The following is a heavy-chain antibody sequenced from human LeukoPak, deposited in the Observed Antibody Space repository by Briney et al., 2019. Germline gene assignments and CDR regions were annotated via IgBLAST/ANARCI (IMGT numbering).Heavy chain of an antibody. CDR1: GFTFSSYS. CDR2: ISSSSSYI. CDR3: ARDRSDYYESSGYYLGYYYYMDV. Sequence: GGSPRLSCAASGFTFSSYSMNWVRQAPGKGLEWVSSISSSSSYIYYADSVKGRFTISRDNAKNSLYLQMNSLRAEDTAVYYCARDRSDYYESSGYYLGYYYYMDVWGKGTTVTVSS. V-gene: IGHV3-21*01. D-gene: IGHD3-22*01. J-gene: IGHJ6*03.